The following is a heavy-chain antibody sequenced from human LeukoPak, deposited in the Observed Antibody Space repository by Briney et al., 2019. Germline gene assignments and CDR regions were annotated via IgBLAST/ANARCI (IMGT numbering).Heavy chain of an antibody. Sequence: SETVSLTCTVSGGSISSGDYYWSWIRQPPGKGLEWIGYIYYSGSTYYNPSLKSRVTISVDTSKNQFSLKLSSVTAADTAVYYCARSYGVYLGYFDYWGQGTLVTVSS. D-gene: IGHD4-17*01. CDR3: ARSYGVYLGYFDY. V-gene: IGHV4-30-4*01. J-gene: IGHJ4*02. CDR2: IYYSGST. CDR1: GGSISSGDYY.